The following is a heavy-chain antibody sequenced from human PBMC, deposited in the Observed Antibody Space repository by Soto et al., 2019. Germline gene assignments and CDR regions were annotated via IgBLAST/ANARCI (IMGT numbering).Heavy chain of an antibody. V-gene: IGHV4-59*08. J-gene: IGHJ4*02. CDR2: IYYSGST. CDR1: GGSISSYY. CDR3: ASSTTYYYDSSGYPPDY. D-gene: IGHD3-22*01. Sequence: QVQLQESGPGLVKPSETLSLTCTVSGGSISSYYWSWIRQPPGKGLEWIGYIYYSGSTNYNPSLKSRVTLSVDTSKNQFSLKLSSVTAADTAVYYCASSTTYYYDSSGYPPDYWGQGTLVTVSS.